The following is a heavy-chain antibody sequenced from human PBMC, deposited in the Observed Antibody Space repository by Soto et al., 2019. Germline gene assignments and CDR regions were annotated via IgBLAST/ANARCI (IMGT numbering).Heavy chain of an antibody. CDR2: MGRSGGT. V-gene: IGHV4-34*01. CDR3: ARVERGTATTVVDAFDI. J-gene: IGHJ3*02. D-gene: IGHD1-1*01. Sequence: QVQLQQWGAGLLKPSETLSLTCAVFGGSVNSGNYYWSWIRQPPGKGLGWIGEMGRSGGTHFNPSLKRRVTISVDTSKNQFSLKMSSVTAADTALYYCARVERGTATTVVDAFDIWGPGTMVTVSS. CDR1: GGSVNSGNYY.